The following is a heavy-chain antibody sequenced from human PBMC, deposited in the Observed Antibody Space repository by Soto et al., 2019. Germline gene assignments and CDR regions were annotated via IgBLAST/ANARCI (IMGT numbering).Heavy chain of an antibody. CDR1: GFTFSAYS. CDR3: AKSYGDTWQQYFFDS. J-gene: IGHJ4*02. Sequence: EVPLLESGGGLVQPGGSLRLSCTASGFTFSAYSMSWVRQAPGKGLEWVSGMSGLGGSTYYADSVRGRFTISRDNSKNTLYLQMNSLRAEDTAVYYCAKSYGDTWQQYFFDSWGQGTLLTVSS. D-gene: IGHD5-18*01. V-gene: IGHV3-23*01. CDR2: MSGLGGST.